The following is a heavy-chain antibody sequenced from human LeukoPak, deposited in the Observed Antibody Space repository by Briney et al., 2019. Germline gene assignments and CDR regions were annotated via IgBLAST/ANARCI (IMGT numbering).Heavy chain of an antibody. CDR2: INPNSGGT. V-gene: IGHV1-2*02. D-gene: IGHD6-13*01. CDR1: GYTFTGYY. J-gene: IGHJ5*02. CDR3: ARVGVAAAGTGRYNWFDP. Sequence: ASVKVSCKASGYTFTGYYMHWVRQAPGQGLEWMGWINPNSGGTNYARKFQGRVTMTRDTSISTAYMELSRLRSDDTAVYYCARVGVAAAGTGRYNWFDPWGQGTLVTVSS.